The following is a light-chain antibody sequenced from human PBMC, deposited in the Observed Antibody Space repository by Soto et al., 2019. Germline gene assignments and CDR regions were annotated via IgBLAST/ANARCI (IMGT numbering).Light chain of an antibody. CDR1: QSLSSSY. V-gene: IGKV3-15*01. J-gene: IGKJ1*01. CDR3: QQYNNWPPWT. Sequence: EIVLTQPPGTLSVSPGERPTLSCRASQSLSSSYLAWYQQKPGRAPXLXXYGASIRATGIPARFSGSGSGTEFTLTISSLQSEDFAVYYGQQYNNWPPWTFGQGTKVDIK. CDR2: GAS.